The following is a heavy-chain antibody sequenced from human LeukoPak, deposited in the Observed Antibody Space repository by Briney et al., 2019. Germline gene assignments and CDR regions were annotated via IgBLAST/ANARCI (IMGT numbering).Heavy chain of an antibody. CDR2: IYYSGST. V-gene: IGHV4-39*07. CDR3: ARDLGTSSSWSNLGWFDP. J-gene: IGHJ5*02. CDR1: GGSISSSSYY. D-gene: IGHD6-6*01. Sequence: PSETLSLTCTVSGGSISSSSYYWGWIRQPPGKGLEWIGSIYYSGSTYYNPSLKSRVTISVDTSKNQFSLKLSAASAADTAVYYCARDLGTSSSWSNLGWFDPWGQGTLVTVSS.